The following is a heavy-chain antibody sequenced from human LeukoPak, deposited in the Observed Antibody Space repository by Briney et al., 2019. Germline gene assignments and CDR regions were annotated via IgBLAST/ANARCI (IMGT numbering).Heavy chain of an antibody. CDR2: INWNGGST. CDR3: ARAYSSSSFFDY. V-gene: IGHV3-20*04. D-gene: IGHD6-6*01. CDR1: GFTFDDYG. Sequence: RPGGSLRLSCAASGFTFDDYGMSWVRQAPGKGLEWVSGINWNGGSTGYADSVKGRFTISRDNAKNSLYLQMNSLGAEDTALYYCARAYSSSSFFDYWGQGTLVTVSS. J-gene: IGHJ4*02.